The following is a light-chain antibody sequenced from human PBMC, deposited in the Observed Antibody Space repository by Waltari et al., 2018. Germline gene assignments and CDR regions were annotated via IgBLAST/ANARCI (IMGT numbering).Light chain of an antibody. Sequence: QLVLTQSPSASASLGASVKLTCTLSSGHINNAIAWLQQRPEKGPRYLMKVNSDGSHNKGDDIPDRFSGSGSGAERYLSISSLQSEDEADYICQTGGHGTWVFGGGTKLTVL. J-gene: IGLJ3*02. V-gene: IGLV4-69*01. CDR2: VNSDGSH. CDR1: SGHINNA. CDR3: QTGGHGTWV.